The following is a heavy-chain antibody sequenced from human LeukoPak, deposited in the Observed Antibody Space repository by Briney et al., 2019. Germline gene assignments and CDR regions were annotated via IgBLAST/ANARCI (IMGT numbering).Heavy chain of an antibody. CDR3: ARDYSNYQRPNYFDY. Sequence: ASVKVSCKASGYTFTSYGISWVRQAPGQGLEWMGWTSAYNGNTNYAQKLQGRVTMTTDTSTSTAYMELRSLRSDDTAVYYCARDYSNYQRPNYFDYWGQGTLVTVSS. D-gene: IGHD4-11*01. J-gene: IGHJ4*02. CDR2: TSAYNGNT. V-gene: IGHV1-18*01. CDR1: GYTFTSYG.